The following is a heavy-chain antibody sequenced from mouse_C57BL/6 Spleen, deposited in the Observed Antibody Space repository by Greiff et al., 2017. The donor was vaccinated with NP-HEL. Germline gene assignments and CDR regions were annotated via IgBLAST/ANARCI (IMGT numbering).Heavy chain of an antibody. D-gene: IGHD1-1*01. Sequence: QVQLKQPGAELVRPGSSVKLSCKASGYTFTSYWMDWVKQRPGQGLEWIGNIYPSDSETHYNQKFKDKATLTVDKSSSTAYMQLSSLTSEDSAVYYWARDYGSSYDAMDYWGQGTSVTVSS. CDR2: IYPSDSET. J-gene: IGHJ4*01. CDR1: GYTFTSYW. CDR3: ARDYGSSYDAMDY. V-gene: IGHV1-61*01.